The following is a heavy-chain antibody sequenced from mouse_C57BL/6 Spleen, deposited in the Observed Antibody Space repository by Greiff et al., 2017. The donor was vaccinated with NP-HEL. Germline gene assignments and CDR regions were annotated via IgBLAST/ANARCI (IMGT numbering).Heavy chain of an antibody. D-gene: IGHD2-4*01. Sequence: EVQLQQSGPVLVKPGASVKMSCKASGYTFTDYYMNWVKQSHGKSLEWIGVINPYNGGTSYNQKFKGKATLTVDKSSSTAYMELNSLTSEDSAVYYCARGGIYYDLSGFAYWGQGTLVTVSA. J-gene: IGHJ3*01. CDR2: INPYNGGT. CDR1: GYTFTDYY. V-gene: IGHV1-19*01. CDR3: ARGGIYYDLSGFAY.